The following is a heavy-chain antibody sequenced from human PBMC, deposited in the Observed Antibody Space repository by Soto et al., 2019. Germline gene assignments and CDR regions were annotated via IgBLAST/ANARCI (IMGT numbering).Heavy chain of an antibody. CDR2: TYHSGGT. J-gene: IGHJ4*02. V-gene: IGHV4-30-2*01. D-gene: IGHD3-3*01. CDR1: GDSISSGGYS. CDR3: ARDSLSFYYFDY. Sequence: QLQLQESGSGLVKPSQTLSLTCVVSGDSISSGGYSWNWIRQPPGKGLEWIGHTYHSGGTLYNPSLDSRVTNSVDKSKNLFSLRLTSVTAADTAVYYCARDSLSFYYFDYWGQGTLVTVSS.